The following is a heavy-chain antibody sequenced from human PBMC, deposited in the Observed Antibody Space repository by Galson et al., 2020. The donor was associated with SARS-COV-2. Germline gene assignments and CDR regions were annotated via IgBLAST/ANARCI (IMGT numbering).Heavy chain of an antibody. CDR3: ARHRAFCGGDCLPSYFDY. J-gene: IGHJ4*02. Sequence: ETSETLSLTCTVSGGSISSDSSYWSWIRQPPGKGLEWIGYISYSGSTKYSPSLKSRVTISGDTSKNQFSLTLSSVTAADTAVYYCARHRAFCGGDCLPSYFDYWGQGTLVTVSS. V-gene: IGHV4-30-4*01. CDR2: ISYSGST. CDR1: GGSISSDSSY. D-gene: IGHD2-21*02.